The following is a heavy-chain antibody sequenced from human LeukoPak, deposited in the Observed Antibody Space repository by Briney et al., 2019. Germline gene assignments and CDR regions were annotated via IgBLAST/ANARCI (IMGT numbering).Heavy chain of an antibody. D-gene: IGHD3-22*01. CDR1: GGTFSSYA. V-gene: IGHV1-69*04. CDR3: AMEGMYDSSGSTPRYYFDY. CDR2: IIPNLGIA. J-gene: IGHJ4*02. Sequence: ASVTVSYKASGGTFSSYAISWVRQAPGQGLDWMGRIIPNLGIANYAQKFQGRVTITADKSTSTAYMELSILRSEDTAVYYCAMEGMYDSSGSTPRYYFDYWGQGTLVTVSS.